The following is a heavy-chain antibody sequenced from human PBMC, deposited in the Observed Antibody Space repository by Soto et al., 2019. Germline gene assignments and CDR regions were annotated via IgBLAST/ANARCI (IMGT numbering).Heavy chain of an antibody. D-gene: IGHD3-10*01. Sequence: QVQLVQSGAEVKKPGASVKVSCKASGYTFIRNGISWVQQAPGQGLEWMGWISAYNGNTEYAQKFQGRVTMTTDTSTSTAYMELRNLRSDDTAVYYCARDSATLVPGVWGQGTTVTVSS. V-gene: IGHV1-18*01. CDR1: GYTFIRNG. J-gene: IGHJ6*02. CDR2: ISAYNGNT. CDR3: ARDSATLVPGV.